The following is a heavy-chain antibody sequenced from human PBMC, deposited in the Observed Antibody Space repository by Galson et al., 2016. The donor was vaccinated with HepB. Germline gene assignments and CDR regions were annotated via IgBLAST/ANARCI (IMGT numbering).Heavy chain of an antibody. D-gene: IGHD3-3*01. CDR1: GFSLSTSGVG. CDR3: AHPVFGVIDHYFDY. CDR2: IYWDDDK. Sequence: PALVKPTQTLALTCTFSGFSLSTSGVGVGWIRQPPGKALEWLGLIYWDDDKRYSPSLKTRLTITKDTSKNQVVLTMTNLDPVDTATYYCAHPVFGVIDHYFDYWGRGTLVTVSS. J-gene: IGHJ4*02. V-gene: IGHV2-5*02.